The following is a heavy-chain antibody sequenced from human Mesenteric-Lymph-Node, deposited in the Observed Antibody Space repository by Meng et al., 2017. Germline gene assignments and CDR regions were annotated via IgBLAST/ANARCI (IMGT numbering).Heavy chain of an antibody. CDR2: SRDKSRRYTT. J-gene: IGHJ4*02. CDR1: GFTLSDHY. Sequence: EVQLVESGGVSVQPGGSLRLSCAASGFTLSDHYMDWVRQAPGKGLEWVGRSRDKSRRYTTEYAASVKGRFTISRDDSQNSLFLQMNSLKTEDTAVYYCATGLSGGNDVGYWGQGTLVTVSS. V-gene: IGHV3-72*01. CDR3: ATGLSGGNDVGY. D-gene: IGHD4-23*01.